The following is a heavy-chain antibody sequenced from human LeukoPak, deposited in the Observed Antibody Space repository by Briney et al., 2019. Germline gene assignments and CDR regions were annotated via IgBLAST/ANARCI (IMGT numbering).Heavy chain of an antibody. CDR1: GLAFNTYG. Sequence: GGSLRLSCAASGLAFNTYGMGGVRQAPGKGLEWVSGISASGGSTYSADSVKGRFTISRDNSKNTLILQMSNLRVEDTALYYCAKRHCRGGTCYSDSYYLDVWGKGTTVTVSS. CDR3: AKRHCRGGTCYSDSYYLDV. J-gene: IGHJ6*03. V-gene: IGHV3-23*01. D-gene: IGHD2-15*01. CDR2: ISASGGST.